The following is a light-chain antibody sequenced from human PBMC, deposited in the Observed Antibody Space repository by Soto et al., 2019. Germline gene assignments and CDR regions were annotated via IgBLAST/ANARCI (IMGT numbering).Light chain of an antibody. CDR3: QQFNDYPPA. CDR1: QGISSA. J-gene: IGKJ5*01. CDR2: DAS. V-gene: IGKV1D-13*01. Sequence: IQLTQSPSSLSASAGDRVTITCRASQGISSALAWYQQKPGKAPKLLIYDASSLESGVPSRFSGSGSDTDFTLTISGLQPEDVATYYCQQFNDYPPAFGQGTRLEIK.